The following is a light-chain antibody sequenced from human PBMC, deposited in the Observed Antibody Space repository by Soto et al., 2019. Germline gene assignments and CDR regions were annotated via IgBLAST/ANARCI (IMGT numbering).Light chain of an antibody. CDR1: QSISYW. J-gene: IGKJ1*01. CDR3: LQPDIYGT. Sequence: DIQMTKSPSTLSAAGGDRVTITCRAIQSISYWLACYQQKPGKAPKLLIYKASSLQRGVPSRFSGGGSGTEFTLTISSLHPDDVAPDYCLQPDIYGTFGKGTKVEIK. CDR2: KAS. V-gene: IGKV1-5*03.